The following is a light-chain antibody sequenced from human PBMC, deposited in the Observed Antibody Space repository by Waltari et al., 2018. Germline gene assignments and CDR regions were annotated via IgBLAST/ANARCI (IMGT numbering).Light chain of an antibody. Sequence: AIRMTQSPSSLSPSIGARVTISCRASQGVSTYLAWYQQKPGKAPSLLIHAASTLQSGVPSRFSGSGTGTDFTLTITCLQSEDFATYYCQQYHDYPWTFGQGTKVDI. CDR3: QQYHDYPWT. CDR1: QGVSTY. J-gene: IGKJ1*01. CDR2: AAS. V-gene: IGKV1-8*01.